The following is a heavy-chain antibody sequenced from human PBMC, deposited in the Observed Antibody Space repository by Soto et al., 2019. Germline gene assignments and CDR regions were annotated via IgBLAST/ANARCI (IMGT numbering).Heavy chain of an antibody. D-gene: IGHD3-3*01. CDR3: ARGHRDSETDEPKSIQPRTKGGLYEWLLSNAFDI. V-gene: IGHV1-69*13. CDR1: GGTFSSYA. Sequence: VASVKVSCKASGGTFSSYAISWVRQAPGQGLEWMGGIIPIFGTANYAQKFQGRVTITADESTSTAYMELSSLRSEDTDVYYCARGHRDSETDEPKSIQPRTKGGLYEWLLSNAFDIWGQGGMVTVSS. CDR2: IIPIFGTA. J-gene: IGHJ3*02.